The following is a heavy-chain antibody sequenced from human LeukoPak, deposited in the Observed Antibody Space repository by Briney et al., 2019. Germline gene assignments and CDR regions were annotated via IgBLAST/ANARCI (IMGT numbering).Heavy chain of an antibody. Sequence: GESLKISCKGSGYSFTSYWIGWVRQMPGKGLEWMGIIYPGDSDTRYSPSFQGQVTISADKSISTAYLQWSSLKASDTAMYYCARLCSGGSCYPFGTTDPYYFDYWGQGTLVTVSS. CDR1: GYSFTSYW. V-gene: IGHV5-51*01. CDR2: IYPGDSDT. J-gene: IGHJ4*02. CDR3: ARLCSGGSCYPFGTTDPYYFDY. D-gene: IGHD2-15*01.